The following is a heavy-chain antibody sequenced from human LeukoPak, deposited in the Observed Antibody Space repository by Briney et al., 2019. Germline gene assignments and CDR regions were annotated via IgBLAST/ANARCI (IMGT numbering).Heavy chain of an antibody. CDR2: IKSKTDGGTT. D-gene: IGHD3-10*01. V-gene: IGHV3-15*01. J-gene: IGHJ4*02. CDR3: TTWGNYGKLDY. CDR1: GFTFSSYS. Sequence: GGSLRLSCAASGFTFSSYSMNWVRQAPGKGLEWVGRIKSKTDGGTTDYAAPVKGRFTISRDDSENTLYLQMNSLKTEDTAVYYCTTWGNYGKLDYWGQGTLVTVSS.